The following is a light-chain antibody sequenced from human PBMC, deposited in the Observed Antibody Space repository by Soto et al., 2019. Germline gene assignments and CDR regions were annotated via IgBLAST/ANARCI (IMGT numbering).Light chain of an antibody. J-gene: IGKJ5*01. CDR3: MQSNQSPPT. Sequence: DFLMTQGPISLSVTTGQPASISCKSSHSLLHITGETFLFWYLQKPGQSPQLLIYEVSTRVSGVPDRFSGSGSGTDFTLEISRVETDDVVIYYCMQSNQSPPTFGQGTRLEIK. V-gene: IGKV2D-29*02. CDR2: EVS. CDR1: HSLLHITGETF.